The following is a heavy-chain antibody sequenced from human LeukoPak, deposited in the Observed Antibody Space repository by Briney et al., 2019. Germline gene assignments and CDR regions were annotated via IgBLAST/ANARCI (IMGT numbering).Heavy chain of an antibody. CDR1: GGTFSSYA. CDR2: IIPIFGTA. Sequence: SVKVSCKASGGTFSSYAISWVRQAPGQGLEWMGGIIPIFGTANYAQKFQGRVTITADESTSTAYMGLSSLRSEDTAVYYCAREPDYSNDGPHTDWYFDLWGRGTLVTVSS. J-gene: IGHJ2*01. D-gene: IGHD4-11*01. CDR3: AREPDYSNDGPHTDWYFDL. V-gene: IGHV1-69*13.